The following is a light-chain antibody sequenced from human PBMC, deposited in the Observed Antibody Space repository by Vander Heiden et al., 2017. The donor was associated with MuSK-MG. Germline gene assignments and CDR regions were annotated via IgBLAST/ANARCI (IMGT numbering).Light chain of an antibody. V-gene: IGLV3-19*01. Sequence: VTITCQGDSLRSYYASWYQQRPGQAPVLVIYGKNNRPAGIPDRFSGSSSGNTASLTITGAQAEDEADYYCNSRDSSGNPLYVFGAGTKVTVL. CDR2: GKN. CDR1: SLRSYY. J-gene: IGLJ1*01. CDR3: NSRDSSGNPLYV.